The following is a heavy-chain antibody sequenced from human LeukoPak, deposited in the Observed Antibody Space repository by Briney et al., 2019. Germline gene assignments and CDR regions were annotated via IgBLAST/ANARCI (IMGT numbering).Heavy chain of an antibody. CDR3: AKVRYDSGWYDY. D-gene: IGHD6-19*01. V-gene: IGHV3-48*04. Sequence: GGSLRLSCAASGFTFSAYAMAWVRQAPGKGLQCISHITTGGSSIFYADSVKGRFTLSRDNAKNSLYLQMNSLRAEDAAVYYCAKVRYDSGWYDYWGQGAQVIVSS. J-gene: IGHJ4*02. CDR2: ITTGGSSI. CDR1: GFTFSAYA.